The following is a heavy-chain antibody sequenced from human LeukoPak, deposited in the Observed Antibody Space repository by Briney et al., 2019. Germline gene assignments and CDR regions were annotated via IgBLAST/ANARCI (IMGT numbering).Heavy chain of an antibody. CDR1: GYNFTSYW. CDR3: ARQCSSWPDY. Sequence: GASLQISCKGSGYNFTSYWIGWLRRLPGKGLEWMGIIYPGDSDTRYSPSFQGQVTISADKSISTAYLQWSSLKASDSAMYYCARQCSSWPDYWGQGTLVTVSS. CDR2: IYPGDSDT. J-gene: IGHJ4*02. D-gene: IGHD6-13*01. V-gene: IGHV5-51*01.